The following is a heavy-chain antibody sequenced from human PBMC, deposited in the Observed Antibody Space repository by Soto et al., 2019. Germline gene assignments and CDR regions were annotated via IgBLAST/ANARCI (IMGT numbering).Heavy chain of an antibody. Sequence: QVQLQESGPGLVKPSETLSLTCTVSGGSISSYYWSWIRQPPGRGLEWIGHIYNSGSPNYNPSLKSGVAIALDTSKIQFSVKLSSVTAADTAVYYCARGTQGGYCSGGSCYSENDSWGQGALVTVSS. CDR3: ARGTQGGYCSGGSCYSENDS. D-gene: IGHD2-15*01. CDR2: IYNSGSP. CDR1: GGSISSYY. V-gene: IGHV4-59*01. J-gene: IGHJ4*02.